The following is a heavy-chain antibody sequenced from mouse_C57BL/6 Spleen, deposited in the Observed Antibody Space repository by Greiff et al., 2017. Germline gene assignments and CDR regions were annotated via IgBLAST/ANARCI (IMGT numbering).Heavy chain of an antibody. CDR3: ARRVGGSSSDWYFDV. Sequence: QVQLQQPGAELVKPGASVKLSCKASGYTFTSYWMQWVKQRPGQGLEWIGEIDPSDSYTNYNQKFKGKATLTVDTSSSTAYMQRSSLTSEDSAVYYCARRVGGSSSDWYFDVWGTGTTVTVSS. D-gene: IGHD1-1*01. V-gene: IGHV1-50*01. CDR2: IDPSDSYT. CDR1: GYTFTSYW. J-gene: IGHJ1*03.